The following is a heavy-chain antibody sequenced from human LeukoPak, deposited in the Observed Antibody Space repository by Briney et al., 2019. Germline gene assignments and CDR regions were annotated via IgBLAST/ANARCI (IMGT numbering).Heavy chain of an antibody. Sequence: ASVKVSCKASGGTFSSYAISWVRQAPGQGLEWMGWISAYNGNTNYAQKLQGRVTMTTDTSTSAAYMELRSLRSDDTAVYYCARTPVVVVARPSFDYWGQGTLVTVSS. CDR3: ARTPVVVVARPSFDY. V-gene: IGHV1-18*01. D-gene: IGHD2-15*01. J-gene: IGHJ4*02. CDR1: GGTFSSYA. CDR2: ISAYNGNT.